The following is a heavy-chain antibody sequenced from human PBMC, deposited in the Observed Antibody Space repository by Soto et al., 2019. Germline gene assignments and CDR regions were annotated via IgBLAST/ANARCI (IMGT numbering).Heavy chain of an antibody. CDR1: GFTFSNAW. CDR3: PARNYDSSGYSFDY. J-gene: IGHJ4*02. D-gene: IGHD3-22*01. CDR2: IKSKTDGGTT. V-gene: IGHV3-15*07. Sequence: EVQLVESGGGLVKPGVSLRLSCAASGFTFSNAWMNWVRQAPGKGLEWVGRIKSKTDGGTTDYAAPVKGRFTISSDDSKNTLYLQMNSLKTEDTAVYYCPARNYDSSGYSFDYWGQGTLVTVSS.